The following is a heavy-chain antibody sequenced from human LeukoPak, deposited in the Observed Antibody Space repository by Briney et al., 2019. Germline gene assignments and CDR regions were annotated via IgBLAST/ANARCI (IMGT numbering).Heavy chain of an antibody. D-gene: IGHD2-2*02. J-gene: IGHJ4*02. V-gene: IGHV3-30*02. Sequence: GGSLRLSCAASGFTFSSYGMHWVRQAPGKGLEWVAFIRYDGSNKYYADSVKGRFTISRDNSKNTLYLQMNSLRAEDTAVYYCAKDRRIYCSSTSCYTCDYWGQGTLVTVSS. CDR2: IRYDGSNK. CDR3: AKDRRIYCSSTSCYTCDY. CDR1: GFTFSSYG.